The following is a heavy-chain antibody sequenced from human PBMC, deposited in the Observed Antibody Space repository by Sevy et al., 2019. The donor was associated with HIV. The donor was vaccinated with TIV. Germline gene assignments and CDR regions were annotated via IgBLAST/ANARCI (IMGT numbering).Heavy chain of an antibody. D-gene: IGHD2-2*02. CDR2: IWYDGSNK. Sequence: GGFLRLSCAASGFTFSSYGMHWVRQAPGKGLEWVAVIWYDGSNKYYADSVKGRFTISRDNSKNTLYLQMNSLGAEDTAVYYCARDQPPSGVVVVPAGLPHYYYGMDVWGQGTTVTVSS. CDR3: ARDQPPSGVVVVPAGLPHYYYGMDV. V-gene: IGHV3-33*04. CDR1: GFTFSSYG. J-gene: IGHJ6*02.